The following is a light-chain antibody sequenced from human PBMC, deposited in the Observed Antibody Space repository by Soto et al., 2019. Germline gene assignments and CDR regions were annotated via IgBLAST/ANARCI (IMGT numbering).Light chain of an antibody. J-gene: IGKJ1*01. V-gene: IGKV1-39*01. Sequence: DIQMTQSPSSLSAFVGDRLTITCRASQSITNFLNWYQQVPGEAPRLLIFGSSNLQGGVPSRFIGSGSGTFFTLTITSLRPEDFGTYYCQQNYGDPWSFGQGTRVEV. CDR3: QQNYGDPWS. CDR1: QSITNF. CDR2: GSS.